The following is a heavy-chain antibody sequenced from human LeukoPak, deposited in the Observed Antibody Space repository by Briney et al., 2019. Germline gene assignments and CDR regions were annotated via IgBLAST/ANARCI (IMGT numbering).Heavy chain of an antibody. CDR3: ARDRGSGSRYFDY. CDR2: ISSSSSTL. Sequence: GGSLRLSCAASGFTFSSFSVNWLRQAPGKGLEWVSYISSSSSTLYYYADSVKGRFTISRDNAKNSLYLQMNSLRAEDTAVYYCARDRGSGSRYFDYWGQGTLVPVSS. D-gene: IGHD3-10*01. V-gene: IGHV3-48*01. J-gene: IGHJ4*02. CDR1: GFTFSSFS.